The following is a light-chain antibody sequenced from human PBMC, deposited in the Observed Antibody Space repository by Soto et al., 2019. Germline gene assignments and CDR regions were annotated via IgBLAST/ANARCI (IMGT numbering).Light chain of an antibody. Sequence: DIQMTQSPATLSASIEDRVTITCRASQSISSWLAWYQQKPGKAPKLLIYGASSLQSGAPSRFSGSGSGTDFTLTISSLQPEDFATYYCQQSSSTKLTYDGGTKVDIK. V-gene: IGKV1-39*01. J-gene: IGKJ4*01. CDR3: QQSSSTKLT. CDR2: GAS. CDR1: QSISSW.